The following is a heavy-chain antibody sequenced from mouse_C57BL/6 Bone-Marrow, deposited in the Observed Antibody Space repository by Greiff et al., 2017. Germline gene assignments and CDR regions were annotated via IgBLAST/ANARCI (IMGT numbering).Heavy chain of an antibody. CDR3: ATLYYGSRDYYAMDY. D-gene: IGHD1-1*01. CDR2: ISSGSSTI. J-gene: IGHJ4*01. CDR1: GFTFSDYG. V-gene: IGHV5-17*01. Sequence: EVKLQESGGGLVKPGGSLKLSCAASGFTFSDYGMHWVRQAPEKGLEWVAYISSGSSTIYYADTVKGRFTISRDNAKNTLFLQMTSLRSEDTAMYYCATLYYGSRDYYAMDYWGQGTSVTVSS.